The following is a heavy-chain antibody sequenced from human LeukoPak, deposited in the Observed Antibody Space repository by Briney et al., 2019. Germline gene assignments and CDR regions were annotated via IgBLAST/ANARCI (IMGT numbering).Heavy chain of an antibody. CDR2: ISSSSSTI. V-gene: IGHV3-48*02. CDR1: GFTSSSCT. J-gene: IGHJ4*02. Sequence: PGGSLRLSCAASGFTSSSCTMNWVRQAPGKGLEWVSYISSSSSTIYYADSVKGRFTISRDNAKNSLYLEMNSLRDEDTAVYYCASRTGATGGSFDSWGQGTLVTVSS. CDR3: ASRTGATGGSFDS. D-gene: IGHD1-7*01.